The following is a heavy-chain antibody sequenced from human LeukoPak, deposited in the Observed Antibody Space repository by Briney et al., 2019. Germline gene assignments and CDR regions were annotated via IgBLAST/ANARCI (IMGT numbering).Heavy chain of an antibody. CDR3: ARDRTRRRDGYNLNRPNWFDP. CDR2: IIPIFGTA. J-gene: IGHJ5*02. V-gene: IGHV1-69*13. Sequence: SVTVSCKASGGTFSSYAISWVRQAPGQGLEWMGGIIPIFGTANYAQKFQGRVTITADESTSTAYMELSSLRSEDTAVYYCARDRTRRRDGYNLNRPNWFDPWGQGTLVTVSS. D-gene: IGHD5-24*01. CDR1: GGTFSSYA.